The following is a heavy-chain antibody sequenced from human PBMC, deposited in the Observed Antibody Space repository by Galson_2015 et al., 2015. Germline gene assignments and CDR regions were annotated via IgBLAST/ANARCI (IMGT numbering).Heavy chain of an antibody. Sequence: PALVKPTQTLTLPCTFSGFSLSTSGMRVSWIRQPPGKALEWLARVDWDDDKFYSTSLKTRLTISKDTSKNQVVLTMTNMDPVDTATYFCARGGGGSLSYLDCWGQGTLVTVSS. D-gene: IGHD3-16*01. J-gene: IGHJ4*02. V-gene: IGHV2-70*04. CDR3: ARGGGGSLSYLDC. CDR1: GFSLSTSGMR. CDR2: VDWDDDK.